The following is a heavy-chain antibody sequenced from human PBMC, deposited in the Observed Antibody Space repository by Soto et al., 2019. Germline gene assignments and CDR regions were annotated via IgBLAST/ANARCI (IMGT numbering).Heavy chain of an antibody. V-gene: IGHV1-18*01. CDR2: ISAYNGNT. D-gene: IGHD3-3*01. J-gene: IGHJ6*02. Sequence: QVQLVQSGAEVKKPGASVKVSCKASGYTFTSYGISWVRQAPGQGLEWMGWISAYNGNTNYAQKLQGRVTMTTDTSTSTAYMELRSLRSDDTAVYYCARDDLSFGAPNYYYYYGMDVWGQGTTVTVSS. CDR3: ARDDLSFGAPNYYYYYGMDV. CDR1: GYTFTSYG.